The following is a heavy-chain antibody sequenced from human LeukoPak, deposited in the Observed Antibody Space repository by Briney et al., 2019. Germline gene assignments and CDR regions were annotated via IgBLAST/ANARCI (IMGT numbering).Heavy chain of an antibody. Sequence: PGGSLRLSCAASGFTFSSYAMSWVRQAPGKGLEWVSAISGSGGSTYYADSVKGRFTISRDNSKNTLYLQMNSLRAEDTAVYYCAKDGCTNGVCYTGPVYWGQGTLVTVSS. D-gene: IGHD2-8*01. V-gene: IGHV3-23*01. CDR3: AKDGCTNGVCYTGPVY. J-gene: IGHJ4*02. CDR1: GFTFSSYA. CDR2: ISGSGGST.